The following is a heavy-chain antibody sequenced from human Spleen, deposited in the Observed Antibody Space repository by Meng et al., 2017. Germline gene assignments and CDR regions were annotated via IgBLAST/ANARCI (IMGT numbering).Heavy chain of an antibody. D-gene: IGHD3-10*01. CDR1: GYTFTNYA. Sequence: QVQLVQSGSELKKPGASVKISCKASGYTFTNYAMNWVRQAPGQGLEWMGWFVNYRDTYPAPKFQHRVTMTTDTLTNTVFMELRSLTPDDTAVYYCVRGTPGRSYCDYWGQGTLVTVSS. CDR2: FVNYRDT. V-gene: IGHV1-18*01. CDR3: VRGTPGRSYCDY. J-gene: IGHJ4*02.